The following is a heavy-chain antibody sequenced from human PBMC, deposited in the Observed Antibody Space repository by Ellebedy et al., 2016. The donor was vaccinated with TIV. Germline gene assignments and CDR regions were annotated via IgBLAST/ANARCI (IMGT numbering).Heavy chain of an antibody. Sequence: GESLKISCAASAFTFSSYGMHWVRQAPGKGLEWVSAINSGGNTYYADSVKGRFTISRDISKNILYLQMNSLSAEDTAVYYCASGARGNYYASSGYDYWGQGTPVTVSS. CDR1: AFTFSSYG. CDR3: ASGARGNYYASSGYDY. CDR2: INSGGNT. J-gene: IGHJ4*02. D-gene: IGHD3-22*01. V-gene: IGHV3-23*01.